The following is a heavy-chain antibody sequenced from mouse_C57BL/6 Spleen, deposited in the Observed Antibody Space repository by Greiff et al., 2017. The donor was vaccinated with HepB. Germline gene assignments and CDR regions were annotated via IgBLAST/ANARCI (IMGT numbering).Heavy chain of an antibody. V-gene: IGHV1-82*01. D-gene: IGHD1-1*02. Sequence: QVQLKESGPELVKPGASVKISCKASGYAFSSSWMNWVKQRPGKGLEWIGRIYPGDGDTNYNGKFKGKATLTADKSYSTAYMQLSSLTSEDSAVYFGARGGGNIYAMDYWGQGTSVTVSS. J-gene: IGHJ4*01. CDR2: IYPGDGDT. CDR1: GYAFSSSW. CDR3: ARGGGNIYAMDY.